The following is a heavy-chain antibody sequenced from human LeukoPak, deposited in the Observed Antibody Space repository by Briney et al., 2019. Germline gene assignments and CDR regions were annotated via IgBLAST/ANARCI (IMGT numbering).Heavy chain of an antibody. Sequence: GGSLRLSCAASGFTVSSNYMSWVRQAPGKGLEWVSVIYSGGSTYYADSVKGRFTIFRDNSKNTLYLQMNSLGAEDTAVYYCARASGWSAYYYMDVWGKGTTVTVSS. V-gene: IGHV3-53*01. D-gene: IGHD6-19*01. CDR1: GFTVSSNY. CDR2: IYSGGST. J-gene: IGHJ6*03. CDR3: ARASGWSAYYYMDV.